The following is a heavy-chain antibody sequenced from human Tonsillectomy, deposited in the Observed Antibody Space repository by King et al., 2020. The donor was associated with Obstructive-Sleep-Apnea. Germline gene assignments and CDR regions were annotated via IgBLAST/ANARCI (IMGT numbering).Heavy chain of an antibody. CDR2: IYYSGNT. Sequence: VQLQESGPGLVKPLQTLSLTCTVSGGSISSAGYYWSWIRQHPGKGLEWSGYIYYSGNTYSNPSLKSRVTISVDPSKNQFSLQLSSVTAADTAVYYCARDVYSINLDAFDIWGQGTMVTVSS. CDR3: ARDVYSINLDAFDI. D-gene: IGHD6-13*01. J-gene: IGHJ3*02. CDR1: GGSISSAGYY. V-gene: IGHV4-31*03.